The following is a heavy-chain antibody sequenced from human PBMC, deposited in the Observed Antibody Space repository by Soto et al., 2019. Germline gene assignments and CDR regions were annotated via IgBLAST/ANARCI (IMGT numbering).Heavy chain of an antibody. D-gene: IGHD5-12*01. CDR1: GGSLTGYY. J-gene: IGHJ4*02. V-gene: IGHV4-34*01. CDR2: VKDGGST. CDR3: ARGQEGIVATH. Sequence: QVQLQQWGAGLLKPSETLSLTCTVNGGSLTGYYWSWIRQPPGKGLEWIGEVKDGGSTNYSPSLRGXXSXSXXTSKTHFSLRLNSVTAADTAVYFCARGQEGIVATHWDQGALVTVSS.